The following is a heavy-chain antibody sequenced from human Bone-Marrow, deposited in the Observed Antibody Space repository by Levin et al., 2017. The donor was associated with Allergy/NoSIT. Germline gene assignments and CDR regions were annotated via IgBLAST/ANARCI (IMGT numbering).Heavy chain of an antibody. D-gene: IGHD2-15*01. Sequence: PGGSLRLSCTASGFVFRDAWMSWVRQAPGKGLEWVGHIKSNIDGGTTEYIAPAKGRFTISRDDSKRTLYLEMNSLKVEDTGVYYCTTEYNPVAYCGGGSCYRLYWGQGARVIVSS. CDR1: GFVFRDAW. CDR3: TTEYNPVAYCGGGSCYRLY. CDR2: IKSNIDGGTT. V-gene: IGHV3-15*01. J-gene: IGHJ4*02.